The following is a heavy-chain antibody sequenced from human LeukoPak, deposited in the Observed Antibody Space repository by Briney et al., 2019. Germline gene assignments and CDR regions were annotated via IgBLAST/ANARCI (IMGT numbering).Heavy chain of an antibody. V-gene: IGHV4-4*09. D-gene: IGHD2-2*01. CDR3: ARKGSSSTRTPFAFDP. CDR2: IYSSGST. J-gene: IGHJ5*02. CDR1: GGSISSYY. Sequence: SETLSLTCTVSGGSISSYYWSWIRQPPGKGLEWIGYIYSSGSTNYNPSLRSRASISLDTSKTQFSLKLSSVTAADAAVYYCARKGSSSTRTPFAFDPRGQGTLVTVSS.